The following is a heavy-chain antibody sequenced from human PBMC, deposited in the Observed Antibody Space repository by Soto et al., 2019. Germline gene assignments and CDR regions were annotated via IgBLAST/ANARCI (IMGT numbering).Heavy chain of an antibody. D-gene: IGHD2-2*01. CDR3: AKDLVVPAAILIGVTQPFDP. V-gene: IGHV3-23*01. J-gene: IGHJ5*02. Sequence: GGSLRLSCAASGFTFSSYAMSWVRQAPGKGLEWVSAISGSGGSTYYADSVKGRFTISRDNSKNTLYLQMNSLRAEDTAVYYCAKDLVVPAAILIGVTQPFDPWGQGTLVTVSS. CDR2: ISGSGGST. CDR1: GFTFSSYA.